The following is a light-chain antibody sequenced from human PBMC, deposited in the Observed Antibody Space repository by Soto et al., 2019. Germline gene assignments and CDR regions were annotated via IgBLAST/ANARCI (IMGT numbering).Light chain of an antibody. CDR3: QQYHYWPYT. CDR1: QSVSSL. Sequence: VLTQSPATLSVSPGERVTRSCRASQSVSSLLAWYQQKPGQAPRLLIYSTSTRATGIPARFSGSGSGTEFTLTLSSLQSEDFAIYYCQQYHYWPYTFGQGTNLEIK. CDR2: STS. J-gene: IGKJ2*01. V-gene: IGKV3-15*01.